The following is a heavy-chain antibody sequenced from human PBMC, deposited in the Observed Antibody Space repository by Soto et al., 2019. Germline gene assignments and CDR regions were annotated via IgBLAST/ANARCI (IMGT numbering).Heavy chain of an antibody. Sequence: SETLSLTCAVYDGSFSDYVWTWVRQPPGKGLEWIGEINQSGTTNYNPSLKSRFTISLDRSKKQFSLNLGSVTAADTAIYYCARRVTVLCYFDSWGQGTPVTVSS. CDR2: INQSGTT. J-gene: IGHJ4*02. D-gene: IGHD2-21*01. CDR3: ARRVTVLCYFDS. CDR1: DGSFSDYV. V-gene: IGHV4-34*01.